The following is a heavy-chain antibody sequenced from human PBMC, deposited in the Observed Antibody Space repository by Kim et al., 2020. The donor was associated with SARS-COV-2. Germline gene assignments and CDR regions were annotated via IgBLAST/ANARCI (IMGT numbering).Heavy chain of an antibody. CDR1: DGSINSNTYY. CDR3: LRNPPRLWVGELSTWGRYGMDV. V-gene: IGHV4-39*07. J-gene: IGHJ6*02. D-gene: IGHD3-10*01. Sequence: SETLSLTCSVSDGSINSNTYYWGWIRQPPGKGLEWIGSVYYSGSTYYSPSLKNRVTISVDTSRNQFFLWLNSVTAADTAVYYCLRNPPRLWVGELSTWGRYGMDVWGQGITVTVSS. CDR2: VYYSGST.